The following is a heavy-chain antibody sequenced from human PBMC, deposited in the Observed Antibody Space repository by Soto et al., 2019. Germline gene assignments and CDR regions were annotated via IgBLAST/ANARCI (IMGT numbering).Heavy chain of an antibody. CDR1: GFTFSSNW. CDR2: INNDGSGT. J-gene: IGHJ4*02. D-gene: IGHD4-4*01. CDR3: TRRNRPSYTSDY. Sequence: PGGSLRLSCAASGFTFSSNWMHWVRQAPGKGLVWVSRINNDGSGTSYSDSVKGRFTISRDNAKNTLYLQMDSLRAEDTAVYYCTRRNRPSYTSDYWGQGTLVTVSS. V-gene: IGHV3-74*01.